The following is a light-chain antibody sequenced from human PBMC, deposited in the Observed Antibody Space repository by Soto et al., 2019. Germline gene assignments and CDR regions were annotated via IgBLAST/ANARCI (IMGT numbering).Light chain of an antibody. V-gene: IGLV2-23*02. CDR3: CSYTNLASVR. Sequence: QSALAQPASVSGSPGQSITISCSGTSSDVGKYDAVSWYQQHPGKDPKFIIYEVTKRPSGISDRFSGSKSGNTASLTVSGLQAEDYAHYYCCSYTNLASVRFGGGTKVTVL. CDR2: EVT. J-gene: IGLJ2*01. CDR1: SSDVGKYDA.